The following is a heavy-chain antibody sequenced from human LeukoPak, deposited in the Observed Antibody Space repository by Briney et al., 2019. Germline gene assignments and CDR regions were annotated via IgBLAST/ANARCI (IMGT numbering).Heavy chain of an antibody. Sequence: SDTLSLTCAVSGYSISSSNWWAWIRRPPGKGLEWIGYIYYTGSTYYNPSLKSRVTMSVDTSKNQFSLKLSSVTAVDTAVYYCARADVLGFDIWGQGTMVTVSS. D-gene: IGHD3-16*01. V-gene: IGHV4-28*03. CDR2: IYYTGST. J-gene: IGHJ3*02. CDR3: ARADVLGFDI. CDR1: GYSISSSNW.